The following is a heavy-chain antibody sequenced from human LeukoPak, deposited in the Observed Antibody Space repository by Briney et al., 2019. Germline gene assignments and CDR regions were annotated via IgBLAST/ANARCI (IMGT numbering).Heavy chain of an antibody. CDR3: ASGRVSYSFDI. D-gene: IGHD3-16*01. J-gene: IGHJ3*02. CDR2: INPSGGST. CDR1: GYTFTSYY. V-gene: IGHV1-46*01. Sequence: GASVNVSCTASGYTFTSYYMHWVRQAPGQGLEWMGIINPSGGSTSYAQKFQGRVTMTRDTSTSTVYMELSSLRSEDTAVYYCASGRVSYSFDIWGQGTMVTVSS.